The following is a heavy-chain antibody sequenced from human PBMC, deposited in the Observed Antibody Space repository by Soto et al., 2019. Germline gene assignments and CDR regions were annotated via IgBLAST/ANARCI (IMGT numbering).Heavy chain of an antibody. CDR1: GYTFTSYY. V-gene: IGHV1-46*03. CDR3: AREQQLVLSPHFDY. J-gene: IGHJ4*02. Sequence: ASMKVSCTPSGYTFTSYYMHCVRQAPGQGLEWMGIINPSGGSTSYAQKFQGRVTMTRDTSTSTVYMELSSLRSEDTAVYYCAREQQLVLSPHFDYWGQGTLVTVSS. D-gene: IGHD6-13*01. CDR2: INPSGGST.